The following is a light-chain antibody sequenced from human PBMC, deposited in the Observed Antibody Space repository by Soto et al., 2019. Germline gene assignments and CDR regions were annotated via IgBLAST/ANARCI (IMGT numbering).Light chain of an antibody. CDR2: DAS. Sequence: DIQMTQSPSSLSASVGDRVTITCRASQSFTRWLAWYQQKPGKAPMLLIYDASTLQSGAPSRFSGSGSGTEFTLTISSLQPDDLATYYCQQYSRLWTFGQGTKVDI. CDR1: QSFTRW. CDR3: QQYSRLWT. V-gene: IGKV1-5*01. J-gene: IGKJ1*01.